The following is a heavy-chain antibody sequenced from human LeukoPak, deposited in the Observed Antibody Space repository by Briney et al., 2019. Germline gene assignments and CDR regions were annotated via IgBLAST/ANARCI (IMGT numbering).Heavy chain of an antibody. CDR2: IKQDGSAI. J-gene: IGHJ4*02. Sequence: GGSLRLSCAASGFTLSSYWMSWVRQAPGKGLEWVANIKQDGSAIYYVDSVKGRFTISRDNAKNSLYLQMNSLRAEDAAVYYCARCGVGVAAAAANCWGQGTLLTVSS. CDR3: ARCGVGVAAAAANC. D-gene: IGHD6-13*01. CDR1: GFTLSSYW. V-gene: IGHV3-7*01.